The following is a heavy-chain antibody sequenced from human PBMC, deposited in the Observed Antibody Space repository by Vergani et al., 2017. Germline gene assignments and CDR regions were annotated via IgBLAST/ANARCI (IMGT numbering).Heavy chain of an antibody. Sequence: QVQMVESGGGVVQPGRSLRLSCAASGVTFCSYGMHWVRQAPGKGPEWVAVIWYDGSNKYYADSVKGRFTISRDNSKNTRYLQMNSLRAEETAVYYCASSKGDYYGMDVWGQGTMVTVSS. CDR2: IWYDGSNK. CDR1: GVTFCSYG. V-gene: IGHV3-33*01. J-gene: IGHJ6*02. CDR3: ASSKGDYYGMDV.